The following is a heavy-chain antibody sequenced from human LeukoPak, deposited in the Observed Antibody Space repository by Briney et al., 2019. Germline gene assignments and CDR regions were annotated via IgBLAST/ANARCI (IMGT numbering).Heavy chain of an antibody. J-gene: IGHJ4*02. CDR3: ARAILRPGFDY. D-gene: IGHD2-2*02. CDR1: GFTISNSNYA. V-gene: IGHV3-30*04. CDR2: ISYDGSNK. Sequence: PGGSLRLYCAASGFTISNSNYAMHWVRQAPGKGLEWVAVISYDGSNKYYADSVKGRFTISRDNFKNMLYLRMNSLRAEDTAVYYCARAILRPGFDYWGQGTLVTVSS.